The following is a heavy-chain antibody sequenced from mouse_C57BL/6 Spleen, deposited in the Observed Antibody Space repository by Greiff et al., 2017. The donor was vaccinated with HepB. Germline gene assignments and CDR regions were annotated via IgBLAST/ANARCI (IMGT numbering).Heavy chain of an antibody. CDR2: INPSTGGT. V-gene: IGHV1-42*01. CDR3: ARGSAY. CDR1: GYSFTGYY. J-gene: IGHJ3*01. Sequence: VQLKESGPELVKPGASVKISCKASGYSFTGYYMNWVKQSPEKSLEWIGEINPSTGGTTYNQKFKAKATLTVDKSSSTAYMQLKSLTSEDSAVYYCARGSAYWGQGTLVTVSA.